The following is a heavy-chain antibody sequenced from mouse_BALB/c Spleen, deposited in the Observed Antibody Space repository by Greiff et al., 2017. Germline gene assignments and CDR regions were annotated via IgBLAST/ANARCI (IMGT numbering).Heavy chain of an antibody. CDR2: IDPANGNT. J-gene: IGHJ4*01. CDR1: GFNIKDTY. CDR3: ATFGAMDY. V-gene: IGHV14-3*02. Sequence: EVQGVESGAELVKPGASVKLSCTASGFNIKDTYMHWVKQRPEQGLEWIGRIDPANGNTKYDPKFQGKATITADTSSNTAYLQLSSLTSEDTAVYYCATFGAMDYWGQGTSVTVSS.